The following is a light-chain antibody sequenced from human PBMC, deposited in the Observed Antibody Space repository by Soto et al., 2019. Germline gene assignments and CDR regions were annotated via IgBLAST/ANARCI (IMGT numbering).Light chain of an antibody. V-gene: IGKV1-5*03. Sequence: DIQMTQSPSTLSASVGDRVSITCRASQSISSPMAWYQQEPGKAPRLLIYETSTLQRGVPSRFSGSASGTEFNLTISALQPDDFATYYGQQYNGFGSWTFGQGTKVEIK. CDR3: QQYNGFGSWT. J-gene: IGKJ1*01. CDR1: QSISSP. CDR2: ETS.